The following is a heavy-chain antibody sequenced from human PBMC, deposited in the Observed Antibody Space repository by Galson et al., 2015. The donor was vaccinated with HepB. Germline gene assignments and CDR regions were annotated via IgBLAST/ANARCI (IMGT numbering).Heavy chain of an antibody. CDR3: ARDLGYCSSVSSDAFGV. CDR1: GSTFSIYW. Sequence: SLRLSCAASGSTFSIYWMHWVRQVPGKGLVWVSRINSDGSSTKYADSVKGRFTISRDNAKNTLSLQMDSLRTEDTAVYYCARDLGYCSSVSSDAFGVWGQGTMVTVSS. CDR2: INSDGSST. J-gene: IGHJ3*01. D-gene: IGHD2-2*01. V-gene: IGHV3-74*01.